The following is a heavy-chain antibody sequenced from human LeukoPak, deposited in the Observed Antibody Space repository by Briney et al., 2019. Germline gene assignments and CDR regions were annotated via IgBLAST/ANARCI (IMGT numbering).Heavy chain of an antibody. CDR3: ARDYYGSGGYGMDV. J-gene: IGHJ6*02. V-gene: IGHV4-30-2*01. D-gene: IGHD3-10*01. CDR1: GGPISSGGYS. Sequence: SETLSLTCAVSGGPISSGGYSWSWIRQPPGKGLEWIGYIYHSGSTYYNPSLKSRVTISVDRSKNQFSLKLSSVTAADTAVYYCARDYYGSGGYGMDVWGQGTTVTVSS. CDR2: IYHSGST.